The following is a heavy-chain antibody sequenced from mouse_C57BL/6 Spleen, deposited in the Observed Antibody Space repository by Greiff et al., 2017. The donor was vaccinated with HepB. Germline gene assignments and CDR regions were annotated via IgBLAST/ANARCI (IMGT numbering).Heavy chain of an antibody. CDR1: GYSITSGYY. D-gene: IGHD2-4*01. CDR3: AREGYYDDPEYYAMDY. V-gene: IGHV3-6*01. Sequence: EVKLLESGPGLVKPSQSLSLTCSVTGYSITSGYYWNWIRQFPGNKLEWMGYISYDGSNNYNPSLKNRISITRDTSKNQFFLKLNSVTTEDTATYYCAREGYYDDPEYYAMDYWGQGTSVTVSS. J-gene: IGHJ4*01. CDR2: ISYDGSN.